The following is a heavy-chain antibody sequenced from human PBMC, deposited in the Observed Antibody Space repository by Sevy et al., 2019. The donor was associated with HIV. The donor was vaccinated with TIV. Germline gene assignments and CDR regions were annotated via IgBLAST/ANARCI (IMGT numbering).Heavy chain of an antibody. D-gene: IGHD3-3*01. Sequence: SETLSLTCTVSGGSIKSGGYYWTWIRQHPGEGLEWIGFIYYRGNTAYNASLKSRVTISIDTSQNQFSLKLGSVTAADTAVYYCARLFWSGSVYLDYWGQGALVTVSS. CDR1: GGSIKSGGYY. CDR2: IYYRGNT. CDR3: ARLFWSGSVYLDY. J-gene: IGHJ4*02. V-gene: IGHV4-31*03.